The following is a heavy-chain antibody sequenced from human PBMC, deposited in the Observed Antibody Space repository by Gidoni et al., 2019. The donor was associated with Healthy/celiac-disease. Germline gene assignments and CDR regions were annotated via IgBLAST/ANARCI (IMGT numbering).Heavy chain of an antibody. CDR1: GGSICSYY. CDR3: ARRLGIAAAGYYYYYYMDV. Sequence: QVQLQESGPGLVKPSETLSLTCTVSGGSICSYYWSWIRQPPGKGLEWIGYIYYSGSTNYNPSLKSRVTISVDTSKNQFSLKLSSVTAADTAVYYCARRLGIAAAGYYYYYYMDVWGKGTTVTVSS. V-gene: IGHV4-59*08. D-gene: IGHD6-13*01. CDR2: IYYSGST. J-gene: IGHJ6*03.